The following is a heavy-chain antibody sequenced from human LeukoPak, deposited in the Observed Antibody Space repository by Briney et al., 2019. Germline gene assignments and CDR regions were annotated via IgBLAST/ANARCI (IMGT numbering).Heavy chain of an antibody. D-gene: IGHD6-6*01. V-gene: IGHV1-46*01. CDR3: ARDYLYGTSSFAFDI. Sequence: ASVKVSCKASGYTFTSYYMHWVRQAPGQGLEWMGIINPGAGGTNYAQKFKGRVTMTRDTSTSTVYMELSSLRSEDTAIYYCARDYLYGTSSFAFDIWGQGTMVFVSS. J-gene: IGHJ3*02. CDR2: INPGAGGT. CDR1: GYTFTSYY.